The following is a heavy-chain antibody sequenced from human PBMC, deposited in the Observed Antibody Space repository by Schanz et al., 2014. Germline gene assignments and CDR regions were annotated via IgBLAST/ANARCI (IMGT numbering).Heavy chain of an antibody. D-gene: IGHD2-15*01. CDR3: ARDPGGTKTNGL. V-gene: IGHV3-66*01. CDR1: GFTVSNNY. J-gene: IGHJ4*02. Sequence: EVQLVESGGGLVQPGGSLRLSCAASGFTVSNNYMSWVRQAPGKGLECVSIIYSDGSTYYVDSVKGRFIISRDNSKNTVYLQMNSLRAEDTAVYYCARDPGGTKTNGLWGQGTLVTVSS. CDR2: IYSDGST.